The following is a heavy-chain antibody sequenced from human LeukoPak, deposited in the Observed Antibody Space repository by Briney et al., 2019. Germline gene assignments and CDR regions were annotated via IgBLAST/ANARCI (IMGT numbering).Heavy chain of an antibody. J-gene: IGHJ3*02. Sequence: SQTLSLTCATSGDSVSSNSPAWNWIRQSPSRGLEWLGRTYYRSKWYNDYAVSVKSRITIDPDTSKNQFSLQLKSVTPEDTAVYYCARKLSGAFDIWGQGTMVTVSS. V-gene: IGHV6-1*01. CDR2: TYYRSKWYN. D-gene: IGHD2/OR15-2a*01. CDR3: ARKLSGAFDI. CDR1: GDSVSSNSPA.